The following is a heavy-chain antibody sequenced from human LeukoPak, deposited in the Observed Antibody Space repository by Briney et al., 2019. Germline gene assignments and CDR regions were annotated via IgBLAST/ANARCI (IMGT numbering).Heavy chain of an antibody. CDR3: AKGPIAAADYYFDY. CDR2: IYSGGST. CDR1: GFTVSSNY. J-gene: IGHJ4*02. D-gene: IGHD6-13*01. Sequence: PGGSLRLSCAASGFTVSSNYMSWVRQAPGKGLEWVSVIYSGGSTYYADSVKGRFTISRDNSKNTLYLQMNSLRAEDTAVYYCAKGPIAAADYYFDYWGQGTLVTVSS. V-gene: IGHV3-53*01.